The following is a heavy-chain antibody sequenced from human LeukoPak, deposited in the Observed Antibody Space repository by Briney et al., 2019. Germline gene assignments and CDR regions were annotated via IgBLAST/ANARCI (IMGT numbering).Heavy chain of an antibody. V-gene: IGHV4-39*07. D-gene: IGHD6-19*01. CDR1: GDSTSSDRYY. CDR3: AYSSGWLFDY. Sequence: PSETLSLTCTISGDSTSSDRYYGGWIRQPPGKGLEWIGEINHSGSTNYNPSLKSRVTISVDTSKNQFSLKLSSVTAADTAVYYCAYSSGWLFDYWGQGTLVTVSS. CDR2: INHSGST. J-gene: IGHJ4*02.